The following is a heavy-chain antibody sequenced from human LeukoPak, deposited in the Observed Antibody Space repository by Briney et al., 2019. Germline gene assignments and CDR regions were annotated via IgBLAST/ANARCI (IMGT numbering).Heavy chain of an antibody. Sequence: PGGSLRLSCAASGFSFSSYGMHWVRQAPGKGLEWVAVISYDGRNKYYADSVKGRFTISRDTSKNTLYLQMNSLRAEDTGVYYCARDGYEFWSGYYHGAYFDYWGQGTLVTISS. V-gene: IGHV3-30*03. CDR2: ISYDGRNK. CDR1: GFSFSSYG. J-gene: IGHJ4*02. CDR3: ARDGYEFWSGYYHGAYFDY. D-gene: IGHD3-3*01.